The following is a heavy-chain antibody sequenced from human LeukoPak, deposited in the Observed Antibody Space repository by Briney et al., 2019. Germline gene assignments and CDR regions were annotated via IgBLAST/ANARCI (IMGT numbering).Heavy chain of an antibody. D-gene: IGHD3-22*01. CDR3: AKGKTYYYDSSGYLTHYFDY. CDR1: GFTFSSYA. V-gene: IGHV3-23*01. J-gene: IGHJ4*02. Sequence: GGSLRLSCAASGFTFSSYAMSWVHQAPGRGLEWVSAISGSGGSTYYADSVKGRFTISRDNSKNTLYLQMNSLRAEDTAVYYCAKGKTYYYDSSGYLTHYFDYWGQGTLVTVSS. CDR2: ISGSGGST.